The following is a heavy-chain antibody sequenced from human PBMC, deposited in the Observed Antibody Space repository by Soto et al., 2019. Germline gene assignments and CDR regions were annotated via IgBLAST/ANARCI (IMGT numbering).Heavy chain of an antibody. D-gene: IGHD3-22*01. CDR1: GASISSGDYY. V-gene: IGHV4-30-4*01. CDR3: ARGRGVVITGSNWFDP. CDR2: IYYNGRT. Sequence: QVQLQESGPGLVKASQTLSLTCTVSGASISSGDYYWNWIRQPPGKGLEWIGYIYYNGRTSYNSSLQSRVSISIDTSKNQFSLKLSSVTAAGTGVYYCARGRGVVITGSNWFDPWGQGTLVPVSS. J-gene: IGHJ5*02.